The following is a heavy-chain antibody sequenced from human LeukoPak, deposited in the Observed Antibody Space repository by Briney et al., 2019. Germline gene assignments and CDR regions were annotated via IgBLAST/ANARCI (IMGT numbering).Heavy chain of an antibody. CDR3: ARGSSANSDIYDY. V-gene: IGHV1-18*01. CDR2: ISAYNGNT. CDR1: GYTFTNYG. Sequence: ASVKVSCKAFGYTFTNYGINWVRQAPGQGLEWMGWISAYNGNTNYPQKLQDRVTMTTDTSTSTAYMELRSLRSDDTAVYYCARGSSANSDIYDYWGQGTLVTVSS. D-gene: IGHD4-23*01. J-gene: IGHJ4*02.